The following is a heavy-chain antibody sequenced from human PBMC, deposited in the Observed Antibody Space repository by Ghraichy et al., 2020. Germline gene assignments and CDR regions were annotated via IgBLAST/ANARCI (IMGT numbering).Heavy chain of an antibody. Sequence: SLNISCTVSGGSISSGGYYWSWIRQHPGKGLEWIGYIHYSGSTFYNPSLKNRISISVDTSQNQFSLKLTSVTAADTAVFYCARVRSGKECFDYWGQGTLVTVSS. D-gene: IGHD6-19*01. CDR2: IHYSGST. V-gene: IGHV4-31*03. J-gene: IGHJ4*02. CDR3: ARVRSGKECFDY. CDR1: GGSISSGGYY.